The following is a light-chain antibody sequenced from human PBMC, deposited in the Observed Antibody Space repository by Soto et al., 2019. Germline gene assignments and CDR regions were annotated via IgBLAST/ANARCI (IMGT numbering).Light chain of an antibody. CDR1: SSDVGGYKY. CDR3: SSYTSSVTYV. CDR2: DVS. Sequence: QSALTQPASVSGSPGQSITISCTGTSSDVGGYKYVSWYQHHPGRVPKLMIYDVSDRPSGISNRFSGSKSGNTASLTISGLQVEDEADYYCSSYTSSVTYVFGTGTKLTVL. J-gene: IGLJ1*01. V-gene: IGLV2-14*01.